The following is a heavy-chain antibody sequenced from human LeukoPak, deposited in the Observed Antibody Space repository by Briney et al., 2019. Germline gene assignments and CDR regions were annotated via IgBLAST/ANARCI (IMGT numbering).Heavy chain of an antibody. CDR2: IYSSGST. CDR3: ARGYCTSTSCSENRYYFDS. J-gene: IGHJ4*02. V-gene: IGHV4-61*02. CDR1: GGSITSAGYS. D-gene: IGHD2-2*01. Sequence: SQTLSLTCTVSGGSITSAGYSWGWIRQPAGKGLEWIGRIYSSGSTNSNPSLKSRVTISVDTSKNQFSLKLSSVTAADTAVYYCARGYCTSTSCSENRYYFDSWGRGTLVTVSS.